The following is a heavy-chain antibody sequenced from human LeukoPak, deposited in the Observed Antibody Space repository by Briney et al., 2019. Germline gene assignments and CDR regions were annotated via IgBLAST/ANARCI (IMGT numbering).Heavy chain of an antibody. Sequence: SETLSLTCTVSGYSISSGYYWGWIRQPPGKGLEWIGSIYHSGSTYYNPSLKSRVTISVDTSKNQFSLKLSSVTAADTAVYYCARSMVRGLITGVCDFWGQGTLVTVSS. CDR3: ARSMVRGLITGVCDF. D-gene: IGHD3-10*01. CDR1: GYSISSGYY. CDR2: IYHSGST. J-gene: IGHJ4*02. V-gene: IGHV4-38-2*02.